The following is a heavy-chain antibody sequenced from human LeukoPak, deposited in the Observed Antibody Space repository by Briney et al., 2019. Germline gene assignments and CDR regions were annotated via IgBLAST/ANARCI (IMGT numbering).Heavy chain of an antibody. Sequence: GGSLRLSCAASGFTFSNYEMNWVRQAPGKGLEWVSYISAIDSTTYYADSVKGRFTISRDNAKNTLYLQMNGLRAEDTAVYYCARLGTATPDDVWGQGTTVTVSS. D-gene: IGHD5-24*01. V-gene: IGHV3-48*03. CDR2: ISAIDSTT. CDR1: GFTFSNYE. CDR3: ARLGTATPDDV. J-gene: IGHJ6*02.